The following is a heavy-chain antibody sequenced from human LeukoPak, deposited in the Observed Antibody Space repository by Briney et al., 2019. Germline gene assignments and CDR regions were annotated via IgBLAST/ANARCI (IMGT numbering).Heavy chain of an antibody. CDR2: ISAYNGNT. CDR3: ARRGSWGPNYYYYYMDV. D-gene: IGHD6-13*01. Sequence: ASVKVSCKASGYTFTSYGISWVRQAPGQGLEWMGWISAYNGNTNYAQKLQGRVTMTTDTSTSTAYMELRSLRSDDTAVYYCARRGSWGPNYYYYYMDVWGKGTTVTVSS. CDR1: GYTFTSYG. V-gene: IGHV1-18*01. J-gene: IGHJ6*03.